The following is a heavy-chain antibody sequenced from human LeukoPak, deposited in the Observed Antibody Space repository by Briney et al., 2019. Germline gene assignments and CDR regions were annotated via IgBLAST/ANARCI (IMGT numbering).Heavy chain of an antibody. D-gene: IGHD3-16*01. Sequence: SETLSLTCTVSGGSISSYYWSWIRQPAGKGLEWIGRIYTSGSTNYNPSLKSRVTMSVDTSKNQFSLKLSSVTAADTAVYYCARTGLGRGYYYYYMDVWGKGTTVTVSS. V-gene: IGHV4-4*07. CDR2: IYTSGST. CDR1: GGSISSYY. CDR3: ARTGLGRGYYYYYMDV. J-gene: IGHJ6*03.